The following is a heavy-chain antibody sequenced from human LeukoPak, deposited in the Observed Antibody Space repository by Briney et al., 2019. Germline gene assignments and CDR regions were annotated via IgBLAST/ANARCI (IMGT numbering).Heavy chain of an antibody. CDR2: ISYDGSNK. CDR3: AKERRWKRRWFDP. J-gene: IGHJ5*02. CDR1: GFTFSSYG. D-gene: IGHD2-15*01. Sequence: GRSLRLSCAASGFTFSSYGMHWVRQAPGKGLEGVAVISYDGSNKYYADSVKGRFTISRDNSKNTLYLQMNSLRAEDTAVYYCAKERRWKRRWFDPWGQGTLVTVSS. V-gene: IGHV3-30*18.